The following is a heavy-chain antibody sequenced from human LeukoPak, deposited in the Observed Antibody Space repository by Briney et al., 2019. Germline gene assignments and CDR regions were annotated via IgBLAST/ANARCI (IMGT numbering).Heavy chain of an antibody. V-gene: IGHV3-9*01. CDR2: ISWNSGSI. Sequence: GGSLRLSCAASGFTFDDYAMHWVRQAPGKGLEWVSGISWNSGSIGYVDSVKGRFTISRDNAKNSLYLQMNSLRAEDTAVYYCARGYSNYGYVFDIWGQGTMVTVSS. CDR3: ARGYSNYGYVFDI. D-gene: IGHD4-11*01. J-gene: IGHJ3*02. CDR1: GFTFDDYA.